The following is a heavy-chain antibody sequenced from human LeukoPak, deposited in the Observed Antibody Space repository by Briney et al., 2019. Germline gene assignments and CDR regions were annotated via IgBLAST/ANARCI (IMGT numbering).Heavy chain of an antibody. D-gene: IGHD6-19*01. CDR2: ITGNGGST. CDR3: AKGLIAGAGPMGVFDT. V-gene: IGHV3-23*01. CDR1: GLTFCSYA. J-gene: IGHJ5*02. Sequence: GGSLRLSCAASGLTFCSYAMSWVRQVPGRGLEWVSSITGNGGSTYYADSVRGRFTISTDFSKSTLFLQMHSLRVEDTAIYSCAKGLIAGAGPMGVFDTWGQGTLVAVSS.